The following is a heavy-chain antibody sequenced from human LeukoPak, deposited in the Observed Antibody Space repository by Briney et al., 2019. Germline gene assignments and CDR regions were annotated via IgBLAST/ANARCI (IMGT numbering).Heavy chain of an antibody. V-gene: IGHV4-30-2*01. D-gene: IGHD3-3*01. CDR1: GVSISSGGYS. J-gene: IGHJ6*02. CDR2: IYHSGST. CDR3: ARGYYDFWSGYYYGMDV. Sequence: SETLSLTCAVSGVSISSGGYSWSWIRQPPGKGLEWIGYIYHSGSTYYNPSLKSRVTISVDRSKNQFSLKLSSVTAADTAVYYCARGYYDFWSGYYYGMDVWGQGTTVTVSS.